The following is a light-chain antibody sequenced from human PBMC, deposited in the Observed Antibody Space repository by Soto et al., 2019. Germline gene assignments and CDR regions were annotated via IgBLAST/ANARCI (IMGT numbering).Light chain of an antibody. Sequence: DIQMTQSPSSLSASVGDRVTITCRAKESVSSYVNWYQQKPGKAPKLLIYAASSLQSGVPARFSGSGSVTDFTFTINGLQPEDFATYYCQQSYSKWTFGQGTKVEIK. CDR3: QQSYSKWT. CDR1: ESVSSY. V-gene: IGKV1-39*01. J-gene: IGKJ1*01. CDR2: AAS.